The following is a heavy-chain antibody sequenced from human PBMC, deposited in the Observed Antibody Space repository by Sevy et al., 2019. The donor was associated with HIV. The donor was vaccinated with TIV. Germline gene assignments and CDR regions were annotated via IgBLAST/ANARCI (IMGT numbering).Heavy chain of an antibody. CDR1: GGSISSYY. CDR2: IYPSGST. Sequence: SETLSLTCTVSGGSISSYYWSWIRQPAGKGLEWIGRIYPSGSTNYNPSLKSRVTMSVDTSKNQFSLKLSSVTAADTAVYYCARGGESRSSWYYFDYWGQGTLVTVSS. V-gene: IGHV4-4*07. D-gene: IGHD6-13*01. J-gene: IGHJ4*02. CDR3: ARGGESRSSWYYFDY.